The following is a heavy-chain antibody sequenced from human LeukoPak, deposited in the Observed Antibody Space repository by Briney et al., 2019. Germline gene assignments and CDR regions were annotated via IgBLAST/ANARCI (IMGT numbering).Heavy chain of an antibody. CDR3: ARVSIVGAHFDH. V-gene: IGHV3-30*04. J-gene: IGHJ4*02. CDR2: ISYDGSNK. Sequence: GGSLRLSCAAPGFTFSSYAMHWVRQAPGKGLEWVAVISYDGSNKYYADSVKGRFTISRDNSKNTLYLQMNSLRAEDTAVYYCARVSIVGAHFDHWGQGTLVTVSS. CDR1: GFTFSSYA. D-gene: IGHD1-26*01.